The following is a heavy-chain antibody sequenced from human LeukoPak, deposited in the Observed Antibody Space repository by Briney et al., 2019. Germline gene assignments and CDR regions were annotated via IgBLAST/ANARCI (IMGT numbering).Heavy chain of an antibody. CDR1: GFNFNDSG. Sequence: GGSLRLSCAASGFNFNDSGMSWGRQAPGKGLEWVSGINWNGRSRGYADSLKGRFTISRDNAKNSLYLQMNSLRAEDTALYYCARPLGITGTTPFDYWGQGTLVTVSS. V-gene: IGHV3-20*04. CDR3: ARPLGITGTTPFDY. D-gene: IGHD1-7*01. CDR2: INWNGRSR. J-gene: IGHJ4*02.